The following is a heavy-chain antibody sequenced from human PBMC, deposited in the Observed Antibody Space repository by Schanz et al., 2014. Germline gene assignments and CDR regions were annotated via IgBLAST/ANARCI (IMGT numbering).Heavy chain of an antibody. CDR1: GFAFSSYG. CDR2: ISGSSRTI. Sequence: EVQLLESGGGLVQPGGSLRLSCLASGFAFSSYGMNWVRQAPGKGLEWVSYISGSSRTIYYADSMKGRFTVSRDNAENALYLQMNSLRAEDTAVYYCVRDSFFAFDYWGQGTLVTVSS. J-gene: IGHJ4*02. V-gene: IGHV3-48*01. D-gene: IGHD3-3*01. CDR3: VRDSFFAFDY.